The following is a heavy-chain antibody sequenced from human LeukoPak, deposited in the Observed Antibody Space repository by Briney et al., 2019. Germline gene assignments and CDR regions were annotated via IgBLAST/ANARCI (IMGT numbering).Heavy chain of an antibody. J-gene: IGHJ4*02. D-gene: IGHD2-2*01. V-gene: IGHV3-21*01. CDR3: ARGYCSSTSCYYFDY. CDR2: ISSSSSYI. Sequence: KTGGSPRLSCAASGFTFSSYSMNSVRQAQGKGLDCVSSISSSSSYIYYADSVKGRFTISRDNAKNSLYLQMNSLRAEDTAVYYCARGYCSSTSCYYFDYWGQGTLVTVSS. CDR1: GFTFSSYS.